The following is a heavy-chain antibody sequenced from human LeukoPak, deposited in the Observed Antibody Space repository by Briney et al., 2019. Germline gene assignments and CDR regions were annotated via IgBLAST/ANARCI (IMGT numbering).Heavy chain of an antibody. Sequence: SETLSLTCSVSGVSISTYYWNWIRQPPGEVLEWIAYSHSGGDTNYSPSLKSRVTISIDTSKNQLTLKLKSVTAADTAVYYCARRGDGDTDAFDVWGQGTLVTVSS. J-gene: IGHJ3*01. D-gene: IGHD5-24*01. CDR1: GVSISTYY. V-gene: IGHV4-4*08. CDR3: ARRGDGDTDAFDV. CDR2: SHSGGDT.